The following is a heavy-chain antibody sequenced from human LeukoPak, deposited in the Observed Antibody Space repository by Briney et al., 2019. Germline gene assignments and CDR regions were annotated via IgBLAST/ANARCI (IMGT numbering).Heavy chain of an antibody. J-gene: IGHJ4*02. CDR1: GFTFSSYS. CDR2: IGTTSGAI. CDR3: ARFRTWGDKAFDY. V-gene: IGHV3-48*01. D-gene: IGHD2-21*02. Sequence: GGSLRLSCAASGFTFSSYSMNWVRQAPGKGLEWVSYIGTTSGAIYYADSVKGRFTISRDSAKNSLYLQMNSLRAEDTAVYYCARFRTWGDKAFDYWGQGTLVTVSS.